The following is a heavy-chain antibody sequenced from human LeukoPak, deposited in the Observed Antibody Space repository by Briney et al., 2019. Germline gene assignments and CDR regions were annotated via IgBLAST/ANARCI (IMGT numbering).Heavy chain of an antibody. CDR3: ARDFGARGWLDY. CDR2: ISSSGRTI. D-gene: IGHD6-19*01. V-gene: IGHV3-48*03. J-gene: IGHJ4*02. CDR1: GFTFSSFE. Sequence: PGGSLRLSCAASGFTFSSFEMNWVRQAPGKGLEWVSYISSSGRTIYYADSVKGRFTISRDNAQNSLYLQMNSLRAEDTAVYYCARDFGARGWLDYWGQGTLVTVSS.